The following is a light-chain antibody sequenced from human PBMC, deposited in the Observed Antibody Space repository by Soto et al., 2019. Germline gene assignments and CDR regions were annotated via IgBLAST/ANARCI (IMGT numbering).Light chain of an antibody. Sequence: DIQMTQSPSTLSASVGDRVTITCRASQSVNYWLAWYHQKPDKAPKVLIYQASKLENGVPSRFSGSGSGTDFTLTISSLQPDDFGTYYCQQYQSYPWTFGQGTNVEF. V-gene: IGKV1-5*03. CDR3: QQYQSYPWT. CDR1: QSVNYW. J-gene: IGKJ1*01. CDR2: QAS.